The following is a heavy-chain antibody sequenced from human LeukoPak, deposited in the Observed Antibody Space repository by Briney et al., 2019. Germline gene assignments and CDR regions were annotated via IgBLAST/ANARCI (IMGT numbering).Heavy chain of an antibody. Sequence: SETLSLTCTVSGGSISSYYWSWIRQPPGKGLEWIGYMYYSGSTNYNPSLKSRVTISVGTSKDQFSLKPSSVTAADTAVYYCARGNYYDSRTYYRAFDIWGQGTMVTVSS. V-gene: IGHV4-59*01. D-gene: IGHD3-22*01. CDR2: MYYSGST. J-gene: IGHJ3*02. CDR3: ARGNYYDSRTYYRAFDI. CDR1: GGSISSYY.